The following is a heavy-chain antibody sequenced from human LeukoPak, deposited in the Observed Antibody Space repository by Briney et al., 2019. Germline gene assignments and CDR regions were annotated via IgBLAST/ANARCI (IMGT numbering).Heavy chain of an antibody. CDR1: GYTFPNYG. CDR2: ISSYNGNT. V-gene: IGHV1-18*01. D-gene: IGHD2-2*01. Sequence: ASVRVSCKASGYTFPNYGFTWVRQAPGQGLEWMGWISSYNGNTQYAQNFQGRLTLTTDTSTNTAYMDLRSLRSNDTAVYYCATPAKGAYLYYYMDVWGAGTTVTVSS. CDR3: ATPAKGAYLYYYMDV. J-gene: IGHJ6*03.